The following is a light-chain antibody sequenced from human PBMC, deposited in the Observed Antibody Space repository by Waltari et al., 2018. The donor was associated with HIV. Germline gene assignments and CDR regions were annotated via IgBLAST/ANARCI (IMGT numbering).Light chain of an antibody. Sequence: QSVLTQSPSVSGAPGQRVTISCTGSSSNIGAGYDVHWYQQLPGTAPKLLIYGNSNRPSGVPDRSAGSKSGTSASLAITGLQAEDEADYYCQSYDSSLSGSVVFGGGTKLTVL. V-gene: IGLV1-40*01. CDR3: QSYDSSLSGSVV. CDR2: GNS. CDR1: SSNIGAGYD. J-gene: IGLJ2*01.